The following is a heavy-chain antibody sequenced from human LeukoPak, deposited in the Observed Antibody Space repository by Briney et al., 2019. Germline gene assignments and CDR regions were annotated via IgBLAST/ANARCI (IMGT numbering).Heavy chain of an antibody. CDR1: GGSISSGGYY. V-gene: IGHV4-30-2*01. Sequence: SQTLSLTCTVSGGSISSGGYYWSWIRQPPGKGLEWIGYIYHSGSTYYNPSLKSRVTISVNRSKNQFSLKLSSVTAADTAVYYCAREPLGGSYLRDAFDIWGQGTMVTVSS. D-gene: IGHD1-26*01. J-gene: IGHJ3*02. CDR3: AREPLGGSYLRDAFDI. CDR2: IYHSGST.